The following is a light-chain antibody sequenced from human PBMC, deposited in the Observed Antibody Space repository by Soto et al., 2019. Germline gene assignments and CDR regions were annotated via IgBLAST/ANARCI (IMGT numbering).Light chain of an antibody. CDR3: QTWGTGPV. V-gene: IGLV4-69*01. Sequence: QLVLTQSPSASASLGASVKLTCTLSSGHSSYAIAWHQQQPEKGPRFLMKLKSDGGHSKGDGIPDRFSGSSSGAERYLIISSLQSEDEADYYCQTWGTGPVFGGGTKLTVL. CDR1: SGHSSYA. CDR2: LKSDGGH. J-gene: IGLJ2*01.